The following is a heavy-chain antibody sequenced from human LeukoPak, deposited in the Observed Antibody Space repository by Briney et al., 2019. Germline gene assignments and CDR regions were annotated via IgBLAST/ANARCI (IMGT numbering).Heavy chain of an antibody. CDR3: ARSVTGTPRSFDY. J-gene: IGHJ4*02. CDR2: IIRIFGTA. D-gene: IGHD1-7*01. CDR1: GGTFSSYA. V-gene: IGHV1-69*13. Sequence: SVKVSCKASGGTFSSYAISWVRQAPGQGLEWMGGIIRIFGTANYAQKFQGRVTITADESTSTAYMELSSLRSEDTAVYYCARSVTGTPRSFDYWGQGTLVTVSS.